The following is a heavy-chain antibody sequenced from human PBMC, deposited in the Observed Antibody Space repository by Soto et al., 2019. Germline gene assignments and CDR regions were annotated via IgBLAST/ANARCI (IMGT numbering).Heavy chain of an antibody. CDR1: GFNFSSFG. V-gene: IGHV3-30*18. Sequence: GGSLRLSCAASGFNFSSFGMHWVRQAPGKGLEWVALMSYDGSSKYYQDSLRGRFTISRDKSKNTLYLQMSSLRVEDTAVYYCAKDRGWSSADLEYWGQGTLVTVSS. D-gene: IGHD6-19*01. CDR3: AKDRGWSSADLEY. CDR2: MSYDGSSK. J-gene: IGHJ4*02.